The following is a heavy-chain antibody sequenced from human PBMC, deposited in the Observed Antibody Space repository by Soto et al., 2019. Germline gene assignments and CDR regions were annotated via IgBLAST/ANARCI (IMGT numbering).Heavy chain of an antibody. D-gene: IGHD2-15*01. J-gene: IGHJ6*02. CDR3: AGGLRTGKYGMDV. CDR1: GGTFNNYA. Sequence: QEQLLQSGAEVRKPGSSVKVSCKASGGTFNNYAVSWVRQAPGQGLEWVGGIIPMFETVNYAERFQGRLTIAADESTSTAYMELTSLTSADTANYFCAGGLRTGKYGMDVCGQWTTVTVSS. V-gene: IGHV1-69*01. CDR2: IIPMFETV.